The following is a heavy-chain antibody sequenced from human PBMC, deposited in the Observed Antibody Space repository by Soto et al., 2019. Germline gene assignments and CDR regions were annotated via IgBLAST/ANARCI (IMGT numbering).Heavy chain of an antibody. CDR2: ISHDSRDK. Sequence: QVQLVESGGGVVQPGTSLRLSCAASGLIFRNFGIHWVRQAPGKGLQWVAVISHDSRDKRFADSIQGRFDISRDNSNSILYLEMSSLRPEDAARYYCAHTRRSTLLDVPGPGFEHGGRGTRVTVSS. J-gene: IGHJ4*02. V-gene: IGHV3-30*03. CDR3: AHTRRSTLLDVPGPGFEH. D-gene: IGHD1-1*01. CDR1: GLIFRNFG.